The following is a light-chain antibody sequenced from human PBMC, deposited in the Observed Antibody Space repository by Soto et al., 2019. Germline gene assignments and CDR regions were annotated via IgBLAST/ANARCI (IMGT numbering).Light chain of an antibody. J-gene: IGKJ1*01. Sequence: DIQMTQSPSSLSASVEDRVIITCRASQSISNHLNWYQQKPGKAPKLLIYAASSLQSGVPSRFSGSGSGTDFTLTISSLQPEDFATYYCQQYNTYLTFGQGTKVDIK. CDR3: QQYNTYLT. V-gene: IGKV1-39*01. CDR1: QSISNH. CDR2: AAS.